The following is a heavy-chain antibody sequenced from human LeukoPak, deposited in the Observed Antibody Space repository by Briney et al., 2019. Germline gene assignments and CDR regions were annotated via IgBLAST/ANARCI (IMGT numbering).Heavy chain of an antibody. CDR2: IYYSGST. D-gene: IGHD2-15*01. J-gene: IGHJ6*03. CDR1: GGSISSGGYY. V-gene: IGHV4-31*03. Sequence: SQTLSLNCTVSGGSISSGGYYWSWIRQHPGKGLEWIGYIYYSGSTYYNPSLKSRVTISVDTSKNQFSLKLSSVTAADTAVYYCARVRYCSGGSCYSPYYYYYMDVWGKWTTVTVSS. CDR3: ARVRYCSGGSCYSPYYYYYMDV.